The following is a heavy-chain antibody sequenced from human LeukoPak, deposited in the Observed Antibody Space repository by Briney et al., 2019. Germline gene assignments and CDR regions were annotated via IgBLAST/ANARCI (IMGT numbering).Heavy chain of an antibody. CDR1: GGSFSGYY. Sequence: PSETLSLTCAVYGGSFSGYYWSWIRQPPGKGLEWIGEINHSGSTNYNPSLKSRVTISVDTSKNQFSLKLSSVTAADTAVYYCARVTVVYYDSSGYFTLSHYYYYGMDVWGQGTTVTVS. CDR3: ARVTVVYYDSSGYFTLSHYYYYGMDV. D-gene: IGHD3-22*01. CDR2: INHSGST. V-gene: IGHV4-34*01. J-gene: IGHJ6*02.